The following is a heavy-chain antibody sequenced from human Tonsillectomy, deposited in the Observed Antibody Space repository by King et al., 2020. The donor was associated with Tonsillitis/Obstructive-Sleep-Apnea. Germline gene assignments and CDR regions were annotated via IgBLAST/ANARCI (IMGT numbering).Heavy chain of an antibody. Sequence: QLQESGPGLVKPSETLSPTCTVSGGSISSSSYYWGWIRQPPGKGLEWIGSIYYSGSTYYNPSLKSRVTISVDTSKNQFSLKLSSVTAAYTDVYDCARQIGVGVTASRTYAFDYWGQGALVTVSS. CDR2: IYYSGST. CDR3: ARQIGVGVTASRTYAFDY. V-gene: IGHV4-39*01. CDR1: GGSISSSSYY. D-gene: IGHD2-21*02. J-gene: IGHJ4*02.